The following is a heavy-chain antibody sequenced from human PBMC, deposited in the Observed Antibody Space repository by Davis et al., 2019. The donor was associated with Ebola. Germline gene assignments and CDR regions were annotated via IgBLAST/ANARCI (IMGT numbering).Heavy chain of an antibody. D-gene: IGHD6-13*01. J-gene: IGHJ4*02. CDR3: ARDLNAATNY. Sequence: GESLKISCAASGFTVSSNYMSWVRQAPGKGLEWVSVIYSGGSTYYADSVKGRFTIFRDNSKNTLYLQMNSLRAEDTAVYYCARDLNAATNYWGQGTLVTVSS. V-gene: IGHV3-53*01. CDR2: IYSGGST. CDR1: GFTVSSNY.